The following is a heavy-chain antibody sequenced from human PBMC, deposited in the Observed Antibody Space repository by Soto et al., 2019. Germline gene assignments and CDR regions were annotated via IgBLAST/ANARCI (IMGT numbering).Heavy chain of an antibody. J-gene: IGHJ3*02. V-gene: IGHV5-51*01. CDR2: IYPGDSDT. CDR1: GYSFTNYW. CDR3: ARLDQQGYCNNGICPGPFDI. D-gene: IGHD2-8*01. Sequence: PGESLKISCKGSGYSFTNYWIGWVRQMPGKGLEWMGIIYPGDSDTRYSPSFQGQVTIPADRSVSTAYLQWSSLKASDTAMYYCARLDQQGYCNNGICPGPFDIWGQGTMVTVSS.